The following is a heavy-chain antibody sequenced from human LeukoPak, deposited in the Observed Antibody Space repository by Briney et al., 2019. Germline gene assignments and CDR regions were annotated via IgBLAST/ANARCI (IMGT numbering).Heavy chain of an antibody. CDR2: IRYDGSNK. CDR3: AKDPGYCSSTSCYPGY. V-gene: IGHV3-30*02. Sequence: GGSLRLSYAASGFTFSSYGMHWVRQAPGKGLEWVAFIRYDGSNKYYADSVKGRFTISRDNSKNTLYLQMNSLRAEDTAVYYCAKDPGYCSSTSCYPGYWGQGTLVTVSS. D-gene: IGHD2-2*01. CDR1: GFTFSSYG. J-gene: IGHJ4*02.